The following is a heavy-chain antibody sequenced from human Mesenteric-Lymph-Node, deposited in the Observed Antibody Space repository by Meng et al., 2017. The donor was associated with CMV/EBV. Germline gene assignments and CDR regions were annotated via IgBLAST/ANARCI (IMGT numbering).Heavy chain of an antibody. CDR2: ISSGGGAT. CDR1: GFTNGFYA. J-gene: IGHJ6*02. D-gene: IGHD1-14*01. CDR3: AKLLNPSYYYAMDV. V-gene: IGHV3-23*03. Sequence: GGSLRLSCAASGFTNGFYAMSWVRQAPGKGLEWVSLISSGGGATYFADSVKGRFIIFTDASRTTLYLQMNSLRAEDTAVYYCAKLLNPSYYYAMDVWGQGTTVTVSS.